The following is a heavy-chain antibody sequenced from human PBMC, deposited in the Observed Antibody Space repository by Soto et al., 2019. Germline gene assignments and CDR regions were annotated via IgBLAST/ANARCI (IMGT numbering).Heavy chain of an antibody. CDR3: VHRPPPYHDFWSGLNDVFDI. V-gene: IGHV2-5*02. CDR2: IFWDDDK. D-gene: IGHD3-3*01. Sequence: ESGPTLVNPTQTLTLTCTFSGFSLNTRGGGVGWIRQPPGKALEWLALIFWDDDKRYSPSLKNRLTITKDTSKNQVVLKMTNMDPVDTATYYCVHRPPPYHDFWSGLNDVFDIWGQGTLVTVSS. J-gene: IGHJ3*02. CDR1: GFSLNTRGGG.